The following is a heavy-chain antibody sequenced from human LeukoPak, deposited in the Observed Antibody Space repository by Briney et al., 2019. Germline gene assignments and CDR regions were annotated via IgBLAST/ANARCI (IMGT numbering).Heavy chain of an antibody. D-gene: IGHD3-9*01. CDR1: GFTFSSYE. CDR2: ISSSGSTI. J-gene: IGHJ6*02. CDR3: AKLPLRYFDWLFHYGMDV. V-gene: IGHV3-48*03. Sequence: QAGGSLGLSCAASGFTFSSYEMNWVRQAPGKGLEWVSYISSSGSTIYYADSVKGRFTISRDNAKNSLYLQMNSLRAEDTAVYYCAKLPLRYFDWLFHYGMDVWGQGTTVTVSS.